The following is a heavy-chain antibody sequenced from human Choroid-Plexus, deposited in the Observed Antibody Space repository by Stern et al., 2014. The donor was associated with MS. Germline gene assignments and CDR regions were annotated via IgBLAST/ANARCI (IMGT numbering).Heavy chain of an antibody. J-gene: IGHJ4*02. CDR3: AKDRHYLTFFFDF. V-gene: IGHV3-30*18. Sequence: VQLVGSGGGVGQPGRPLRLSCAASGFSFSSFGMHWVRRAPGKGREGVALISYDGSKDYADSVKVRFAISRDHSKNTLYLQMNSLRAEDTAVYYCAKDRHYLTFFFDFWGQGSLFTVSS. CDR2: ISYDGSK. D-gene: IGHD3-10*01. CDR1: GFSFSSFG.